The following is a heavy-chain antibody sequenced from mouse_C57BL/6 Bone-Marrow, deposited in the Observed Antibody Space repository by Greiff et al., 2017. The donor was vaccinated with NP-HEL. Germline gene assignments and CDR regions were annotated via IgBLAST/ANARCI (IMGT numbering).Heavy chain of an antibody. D-gene: IGHD2-1*01. CDR1: EYEFPSHD. CDR3: ARHYGNYAGYIDV. Sequence: EVQGVESGGGLVQPGESLKLSCESNEYEFPSHDMSWVRKTPEKRLELVAAINSDGGSTYYPETMERRFIIYRDNTKKTLYLQMSSLRSEDTALYYCARHYGNYAGYIDVWGTGTTVTVSS. V-gene: IGHV5-2*01. CDR2: INSDGGST. J-gene: IGHJ1*03.